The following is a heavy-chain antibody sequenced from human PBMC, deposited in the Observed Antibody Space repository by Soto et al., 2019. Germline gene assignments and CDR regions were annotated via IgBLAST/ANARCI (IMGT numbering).Heavy chain of an antibody. J-gene: IGHJ6*02. D-gene: IGHD3-22*01. CDR1: GYTFTSYY. CDR3: ARERKDYYDSSGYYRHYYYGMDV. Sequence: ASVKVSCKASGYTFTSYYMHWVRQAPGQGLEWMGIINPSGGSTSYAQKFQGRVTMTRDTSTSTVYMELSSLRSEDTAVYYCARERKDYYDSSGYYRHYYYGMDVWGQGTTVTVSS. V-gene: IGHV1-46*01. CDR2: INPSGGST.